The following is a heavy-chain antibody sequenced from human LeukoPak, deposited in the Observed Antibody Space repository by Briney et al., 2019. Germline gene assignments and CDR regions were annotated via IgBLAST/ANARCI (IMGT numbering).Heavy chain of an antibody. V-gene: IGHV3-48*03. J-gene: IGHJ3*02. D-gene: IGHD3-9*01. Sequence: PGGSLRLSCAASGFTFSSYEMNWVRQAPGKWLEWVSYISSSGSTIYYADSVKGRFTISRDNAKNSLYLQMNSLRAEDTAVYYCARDGVLRYFDWLSPPSAFDIWGQGTMVTVSS. CDR3: ARDGVLRYFDWLSPPSAFDI. CDR1: GFTFSSYE. CDR2: ISSSGSTI.